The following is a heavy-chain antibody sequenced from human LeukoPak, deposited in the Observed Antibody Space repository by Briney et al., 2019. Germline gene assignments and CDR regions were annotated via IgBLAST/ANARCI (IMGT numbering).Heavy chain of an antibody. Sequence: GGSLRLSCAASGFTVSSNYMSWVRQAPGKGLEWVSVIYSSGSTYYADSVKGRFTISRDNSKNTLYLQMNSLRAEDTAVYYCSYYYDSSGYFLWGQGTLVTVS. CDR1: GFTVSSNY. CDR2: IYSSGST. D-gene: IGHD3-22*01. J-gene: IGHJ4*02. CDR3: SYYYDSSGYFL. V-gene: IGHV3-66*01.